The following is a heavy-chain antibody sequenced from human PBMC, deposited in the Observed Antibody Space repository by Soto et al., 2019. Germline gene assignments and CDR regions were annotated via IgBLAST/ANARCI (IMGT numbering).Heavy chain of an antibody. CDR2: IIPIFGTA. D-gene: IGHD6-6*01. CDR1: GGTFSRYA. V-gene: IGHV1-69*06. CDR3: ARGRGIAARLFWFDP. Sequence: QVQLVQSGAEVKKPGSSVKVSCKASGGTFSRYAISWVRQAPGQGLEWMGGIIPIFGTANYAQKFQGRVTITADKSTSTAYMELISLRSEDTAVYYCARGRGIAARLFWFDPWGPGTLVTVSS. J-gene: IGHJ5*02.